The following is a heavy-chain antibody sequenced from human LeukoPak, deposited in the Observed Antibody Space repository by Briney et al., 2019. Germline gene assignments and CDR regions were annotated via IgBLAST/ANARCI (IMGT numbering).Heavy chain of an antibody. Sequence: ASVKVSCKASGYTFTGYYMHWVRQAPGQGLEWMGWINPNSGGTNYAQKLQGRVTMTTDTSTSTAYMELRSLRSDDTAVYYCARDNYRGYSGYDLHYWGQGTLVTVSS. CDR1: GYTFTGYY. CDR3: ARDNYRGYSGYDLHY. V-gene: IGHV1-2*02. J-gene: IGHJ4*02. D-gene: IGHD5-12*01. CDR2: INPNSGGT.